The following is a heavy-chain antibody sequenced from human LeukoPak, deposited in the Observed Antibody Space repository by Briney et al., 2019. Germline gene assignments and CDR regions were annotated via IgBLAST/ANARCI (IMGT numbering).Heavy chain of an antibody. V-gene: IGHV3-7*05. CDR1: SFTFSSNW. D-gene: IGHD2-8*01. CDR3: AREAPNIVLMVYAIRSAFDI. CDR2: LKQDGGEK. J-gene: IGHJ3*02. Sequence: GGSLRLSCAASSFTFSSNWMGWGRQGPGKGLEGVANLKQDGGEKDYVDSVKGRFTISRDNAKDSLYLQMNSLRAEDTAVYYCAREAPNIVLMVYAIRSAFDIWGQGTMVTVSS.